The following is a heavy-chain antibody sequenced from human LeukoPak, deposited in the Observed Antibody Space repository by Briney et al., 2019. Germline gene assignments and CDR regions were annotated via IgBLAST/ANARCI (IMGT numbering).Heavy chain of an antibody. CDR1: GFTFSSYA. CDR2: IYSGGST. V-gene: IGHV3-66*01. CDR3: ARVLWDYVWGSHRGYYMDV. D-gene: IGHD3-16*02. J-gene: IGHJ6*03. Sequence: GGSLRLSCAASGFTFSSYAMSWVRQAPGKGLEWVSIIYSGGSTYYADSVKGSFTISRDNSKNTLYLQMNSLRAEDTAVYYCARVLWDYVWGSHRGYYMDVWGKGTTVTISS.